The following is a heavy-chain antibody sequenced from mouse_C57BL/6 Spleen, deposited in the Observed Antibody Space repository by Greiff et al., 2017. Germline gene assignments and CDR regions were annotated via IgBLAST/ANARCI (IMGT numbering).Heavy chain of an antibody. J-gene: IGHJ2*01. V-gene: IGHV1-81*01. Sequence: VQLQQSGAELARPGASVKLSCKASGYTFTSSGISWVKQRTGQGLEWIGEIYPRSGNTYYNEKFKGKATLTADKSSSTAYMELRSLTSEDSAVYFCASPNWDGDFDYWGQGTTLTVSS. CDR3: ASPNWDGDFDY. CDR1: GYTFTSSG. CDR2: IYPRSGNT. D-gene: IGHD4-1*01.